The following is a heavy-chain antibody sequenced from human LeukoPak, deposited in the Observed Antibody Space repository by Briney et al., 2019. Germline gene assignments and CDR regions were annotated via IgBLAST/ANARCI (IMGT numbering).Heavy chain of an antibody. V-gene: IGHV4-39*01. J-gene: IGHJ4*02. CDR2: IYYSGST. Sequence: SETLSLTCTVSGGSISSSSYYWGWIRQPPGKGLEWIGSIYYSGSTYYNPSLKSRVTISVDTSKNQFSLKLSSVTAADTAVYYCAALRASGAYCGGDCYLPGDDYWGQGTLVTVSS. D-gene: IGHD2-21*01. CDR1: GGSISSSSYY. CDR3: AALRASGAYCGGDCYLPGDDY.